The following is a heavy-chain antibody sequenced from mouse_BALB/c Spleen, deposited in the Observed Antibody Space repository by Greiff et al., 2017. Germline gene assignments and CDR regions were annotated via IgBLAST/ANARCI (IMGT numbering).Heavy chain of an antibody. Sequence: EVKLVESGAELVKPGASVKLSCTASGFNIKDTYMHWVKQRPEQGLEWIGRIDPANGNTKYDPKFQGKATITADTSSNTAYLQLSSLTSEDTAVYYCASGYAIFDYWGQGTTLTVSS. J-gene: IGHJ2*01. CDR2: IDPANGNT. CDR1: GFNIKDTY. CDR3: ASGYAIFDY. V-gene: IGHV14-3*02. D-gene: IGHD2-2*01.